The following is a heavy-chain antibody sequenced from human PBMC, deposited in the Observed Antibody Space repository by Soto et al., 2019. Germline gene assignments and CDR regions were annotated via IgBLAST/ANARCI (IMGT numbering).Heavy chain of an antibody. CDR1: GFSFSDYE. D-gene: IGHD6-13*01. CDR3: ARDRAAGGY. Sequence: EVQLVESGGGLAQPGGSLRLSCVASGFSFSDYEMNWVRQAPGKGLEWVAYISSGGSTIHYADSVRGRFTVSRDNARNSLYLQMNTLSVDDTALYYCARDRAAGGYWGQGTLVTVSS. J-gene: IGHJ4*02. V-gene: IGHV3-48*03. CDR2: ISSGGSTI.